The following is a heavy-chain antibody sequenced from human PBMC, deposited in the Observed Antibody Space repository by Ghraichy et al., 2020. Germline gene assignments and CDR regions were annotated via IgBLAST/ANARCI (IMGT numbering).Heavy chain of an antibody. Sequence: GGSLRLSCSASGFTFSSYDMHWVRQAPGKGLEYVSAISSDSNGANTYYADSMKGRFTISRDNSKNTLYLQMSSPRADDTAVYYCVRTGVAVAGVDCWGQGTLVTVSS. CDR2: ISSDSNGANT. J-gene: IGHJ4*02. D-gene: IGHD6-19*01. V-gene: IGHV3-64D*09. CDR1: GFTFSSYD. CDR3: VRTGVAVAGVDC.